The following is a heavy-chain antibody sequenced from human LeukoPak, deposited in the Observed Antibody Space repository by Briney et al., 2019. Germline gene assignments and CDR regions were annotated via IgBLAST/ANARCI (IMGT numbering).Heavy chain of an antibody. V-gene: IGHV1-2*02. D-gene: IGHD4-17*01. Sequence: ASVKVSCKASGYTFTGYYMHWVRQAPGQGLEWMGWINPNSGGTNYAQKFQGRVTMTRDTSISTAYMELSRLRSDDTAVYYCARELTTVTTFEYFQHWGLGTLVTVSS. CDR2: INPNSGGT. J-gene: IGHJ1*01. CDR3: ARELTTVTTFEYFQH. CDR1: GYTFTGYY.